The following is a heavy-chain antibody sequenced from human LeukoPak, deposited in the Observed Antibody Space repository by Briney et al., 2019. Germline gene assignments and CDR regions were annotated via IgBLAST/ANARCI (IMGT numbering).Heavy chain of an antibody. CDR3: ARSANVRGHYFDY. CDR2: IKQDRRER. CDR1: GFPFSSRW. Sequence: GGSLRLSWAASGFPFSSRWMTWVGQPPGRGREWVAHIKQDRRERYYAASVKGRFTISRDNSKNTLYLQMNSLRAEDTAVYYCARSANVRGHYFDYWGQGTLVTVSS. J-gene: IGHJ4*02. V-gene: IGHV3-7*03. D-gene: IGHD3-10*01.